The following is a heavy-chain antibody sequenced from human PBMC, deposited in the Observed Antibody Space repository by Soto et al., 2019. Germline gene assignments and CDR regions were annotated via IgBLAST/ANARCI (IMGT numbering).Heavy chain of an antibody. V-gene: IGHV1-3*01. J-gene: IGHJ4*02. D-gene: IGHD5-18*01. CDR1: GYTFTSYA. CDR3: ARDTGDTAMVRAYYFDY. CDR2: INAGNGNT. Sequence: RASVKVSCKASGYTFTSYAMHWVRQAPGQRLEWMGWINAGNGNTKYSQKFQGRVTITRDTSASTAYMELSSLRSEDTAVYYCARDTGDTAMVRAYYFDYWGQGTLVTVSS.